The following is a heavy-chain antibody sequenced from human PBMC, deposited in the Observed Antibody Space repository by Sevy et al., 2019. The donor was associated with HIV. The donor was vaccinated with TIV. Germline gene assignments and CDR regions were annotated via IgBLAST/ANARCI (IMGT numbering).Heavy chain of an antibody. CDR3: XRTXXWMAFHYFDY. V-gene: IGHV1-18*01. CDR2: ISPYNGNT. D-gene: IGHD6-19*01. J-gene: IGHJ4*02. CDR1: GYTFTNYG. Sequence: ASVKVSCKTSGYTFTNYGITWVRQAPGQGLEWMGWISPYNGNTNYAQKLQGRVTMTTDTSTNTAYMEVRTLKSDDTAXXXXXRTXXWMAFHYFDYWGQGTLVTVSS.